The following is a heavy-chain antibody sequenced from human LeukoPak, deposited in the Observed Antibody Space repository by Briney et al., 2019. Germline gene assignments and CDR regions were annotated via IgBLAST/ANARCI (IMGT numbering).Heavy chain of an antibody. CDR2: IYTSGST. J-gene: IGHJ5*02. Sequence: SETLSLTCTVSGGSISSYYWSWIRQPPGKGLEWIGYIYTSGSTNYNPSLKSRVTISVDTSKNQFSLKLSSVTAADTAVYYCARMYYDFWSGPNFRYDWFDLWGQGTLVTVSS. V-gene: IGHV4-4*09. D-gene: IGHD3-3*01. CDR1: GGSISSYY. CDR3: ARMYYDFWSGPNFRYDWFDL.